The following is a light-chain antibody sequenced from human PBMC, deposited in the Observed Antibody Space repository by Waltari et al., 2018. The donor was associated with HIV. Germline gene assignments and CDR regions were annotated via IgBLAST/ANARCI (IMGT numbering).Light chain of an antibody. V-gene: IGLV1-40*01. CDR3: QSYDSSLSAVV. J-gene: IGLJ2*01. CDR2: GNS. CDR1: SSNIGAGSD. Sequence: QSVLTQPPSVSGAPGQRVTIACTGSSSNIGAGSDVNWYQQLPGTAPKLLIYGNSNRPSGVPDRFSGSKSGTSASLAITGLQAEDEADYYCQSYDSSLSAVVFGGGTKLTVL.